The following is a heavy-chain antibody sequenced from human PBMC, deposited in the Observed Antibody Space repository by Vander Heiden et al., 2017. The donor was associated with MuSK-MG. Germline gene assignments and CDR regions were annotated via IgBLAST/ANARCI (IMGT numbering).Heavy chain of an antibody. D-gene: IGHD6-19*01. CDR1: GLTLRNYV. CDR2: ISSDGNSQ. CDR3: VREGGSSGRGGYFDY. Sequence: QVQLVESGGGVVQPGRSLRLSCAAAGLTLRNYVMQWVRPAPGKGLEWVAVISSDGNSQNYADSVKGRFTISRDISKNTLYLQMSNLLPEDTAVYYCVREGGSSGRGGYFDYWGQGTLVTVSS. J-gene: IGHJ4*02. V-gene: IGHV3-30*04.